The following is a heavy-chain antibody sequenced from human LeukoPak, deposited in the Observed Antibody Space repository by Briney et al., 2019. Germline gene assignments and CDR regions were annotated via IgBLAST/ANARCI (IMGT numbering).Heavy chain of an antibody. CDR1: GGSVSSATYY. Sequence: SETLSLTCTVSGGSVSSATYYWSWIRQPPRKGLEWIGYIHYSGSTNYNASLKSRVTISVDTSKSQVSLKLTSVTPADTAVYYCARDQYGPYGLDVWGQGTTVTVSS. J-gene: IGHJ6*02. V-gene: IGHV4-61*01. D-gene: IGHD4-17*01. CDR2: IHYSGST. CDR3: ARDQYGPYGLDV.